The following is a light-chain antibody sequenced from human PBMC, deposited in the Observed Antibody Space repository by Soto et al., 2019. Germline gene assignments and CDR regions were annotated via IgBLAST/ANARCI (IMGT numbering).Light chain of an antibody. J-gene: IGKJ1*01. Sequence: DIQMTQSPSTLSASVGDRVTITCRASQSISSWLAWYQQKPGKAPKLLIYDASSLEGGVPSRFSGSGSGTEFTLTTSSLQPDDFANYYCQQYNSYSPWTFGQGTKVDIK. CDR3: QQYNSYSPWT. CDR2: DAS. CDR1: QSISSW. V-gene: IGKV1-5*01.